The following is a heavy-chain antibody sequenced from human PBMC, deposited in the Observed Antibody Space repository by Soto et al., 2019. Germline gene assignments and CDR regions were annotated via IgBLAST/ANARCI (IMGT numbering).Heavy chain of an antibody. CDR1: GFTFSSYS. V-gene: IGHV3-21*01. CDR3: AKMGYGGNYYYGIDV. Sequence: ESVGGLVKPGGSLRLSCAASGFTFSSYSMNWVRQAPGKGLEWVSSISSSSSYIYYADSVKGRFTISRDNAKNSLYLQMNSLRAADTAVYYCAKMGYGGNYYYGIDVWGQGTTVTVSS. CDR2: ISSSSSYI. J-gene: IGHJ6*02. D-gene: IGHD2-15*01.